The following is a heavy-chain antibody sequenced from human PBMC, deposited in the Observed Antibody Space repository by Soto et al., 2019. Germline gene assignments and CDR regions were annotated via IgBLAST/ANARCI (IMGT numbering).Heavy chain of an antibody. D-gene: IGHD1-26*01. CDR3: ARDGVGPFDY. CDR2: INHSGST. J-gene: IGHJ4*02. V-gene: IGHV4-34*01. Sequence: SETLSLTCAVYGGSFSGYYWSWIRQPPGMGLEWIGEINHSGSTNYNPSLKSRVAFSVDTSKNHFSLTLTSVTAADTAVYYCARDGVGPFDYWGQGTLVTVSS. CDR1: GGSFSGYY.